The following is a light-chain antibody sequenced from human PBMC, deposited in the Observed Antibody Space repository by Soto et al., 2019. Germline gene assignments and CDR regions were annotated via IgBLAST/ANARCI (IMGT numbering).Light chain of an antibody. Sequence: QSVPTQPPSASGTPGQRVTISCSGSSSNIGSNAVSWYQHFPGTAPKVLIYSDDQRPSGVPDRFSGSKSGTSASLAISGLRAEDEGDYFCAAWGDSLNTWVFGGGTKLTVL. CDR3: AAWGDSLNTWV. CDR2: SDD. V-gene: IGLV1-44*01. J-gene: IGLJ3*02. CDR1: SSNIGSNA.